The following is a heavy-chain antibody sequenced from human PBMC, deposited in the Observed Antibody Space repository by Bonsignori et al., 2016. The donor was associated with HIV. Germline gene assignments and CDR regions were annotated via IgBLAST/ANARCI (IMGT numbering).Heavy chain of an antibody. CDR3: ARGWANALDV. J-gene: IGHJ3*01. D-gene: IGHD6-19*01. CDR2: TWYRSKWFN. Sequence: WIRQSPSRGLEWLGGTWYRSKWFNDYAVSMKSRIVINPDTSKNQLSLQLNSVTPEDTAVYYCARGWANALDVWGQGTMVTVSS. V-gene: IGHV6-1*01.